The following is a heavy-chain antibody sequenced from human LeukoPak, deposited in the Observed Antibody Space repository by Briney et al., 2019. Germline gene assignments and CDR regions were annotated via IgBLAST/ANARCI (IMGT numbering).Heavy chain of an antibody. Sequence: PSQTLSLTCTVSGGSISSGGYYWNWIRQHPGKGLEWIGYIYNSGSTYYNPYLKSRSTISVDTSKNQFSLKLSSVTAADTAVYYCARGYCTNGVCSSDYFDYWGQGTLVTVSS. V-gene: IGHV4-31*03. J-gene: IGHJ4*02. CDR3: ARGYCTNGVCSSDYFDY. D-gene: IGHD2-8*01. CDR2: IYNSGST. CDR1: GGSISSGGYY.